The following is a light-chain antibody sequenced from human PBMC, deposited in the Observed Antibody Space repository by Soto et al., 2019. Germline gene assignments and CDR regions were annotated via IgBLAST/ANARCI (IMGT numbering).Light chain of an antibody. CDR1: SSNIGAGYN. Sequence: QSVLTQPPSVSGAPGQRVTISCTGSSSNIGAGYNVHWYQQVPGTAPKLLIYGDSNRPSGVPDRFSGSKSGTSVSLAITGLQAEDEADYYCQSYDSSLSGWLFGGGTKLTVL. CDR2: GDS. J-gene: IGLJ3*02. V-gene: IGLV1-40*01. CDR3: QSYDSSLSGWL.